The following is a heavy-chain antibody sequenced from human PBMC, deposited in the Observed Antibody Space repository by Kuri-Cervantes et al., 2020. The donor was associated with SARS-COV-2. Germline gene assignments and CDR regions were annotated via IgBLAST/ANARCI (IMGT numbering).Heavy chain of an antibody. J-gene: IGHJ3*02. CDR1: GDSISSGGYY. CDR3: ARQLAYYDFWSGYYISDMGAFDI. V-gene: IGHV4-39*01. D-gene: IGHD3-3*01. CDR2: LYYSGSS. Sequence: GSLRLSCTVSGDSISSGGYYWGWIRQPPGRGLEWIGSLYYSGSSYYNPSLKSRVTISVDTSKNQFSLKLSSVTAADTAVYYCARQLAYYDFWSGYYISDMGAFDIWGQGTMVTVSS.